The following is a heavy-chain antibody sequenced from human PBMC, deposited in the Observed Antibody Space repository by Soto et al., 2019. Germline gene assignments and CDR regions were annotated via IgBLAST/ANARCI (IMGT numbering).Heavy chain of an antibody. CDR2: IIPIFGTA. V-gene: IGHV1-69*06. CDR1: GGTFSSYA. D-gene: IGHD6-13*01. J-gene: IGHJ6*02. CDR3: ATRLGSSWYYYYYGMDV. Sequence: ASVKVSFKASGGTFSSYAISWVRQAPGQGLEWMGGIIPIFGTANYAQKFQGRVTITADKSTSTAYMELSSLRSEGTAVYYCATRLGSSWYYYYYGMDVWGQGTTVTVSS.